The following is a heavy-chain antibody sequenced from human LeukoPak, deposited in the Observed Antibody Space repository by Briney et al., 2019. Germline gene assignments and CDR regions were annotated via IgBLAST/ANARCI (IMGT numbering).Heavy chain of an antibody. CDR3: ARGETVWFGGGNWFDP. CDR2: IYYSGST. Sequence: KPSETLSLTCTVSGGSISSYYRSWIRQPPGKGLEWIGYIYYSGSTNYNPSLKSRVTISVDTSKNQFSLKLSSVTAADTAVYYCARGETVWFGGGNWFDPWGQGTLVTVSS. V-gene: IGHV4-59*01. J-gene: IGHJ5*02. CDR1: GGSISSYY. D-gene: IGHD3-10*01.